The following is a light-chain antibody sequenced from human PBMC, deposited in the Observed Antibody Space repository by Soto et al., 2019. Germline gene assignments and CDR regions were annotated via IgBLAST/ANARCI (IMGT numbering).Light chain of an antibody. J-gene: IGKJ4*01. V-gene: IGKV3-20*01. CDR2: GAS. Sequence: EIVLTQSPGTLSLSPGERATLSCRASQSVSSSFLAWYQQKPGQAPRLLIYGASSRATGIPDRFSGSGSGIDFTLTISRLEHEDVAVYYCQQYGNSPLTFGGGTKVEIK. CDR3: QQYGNSPLT. CDR1: QSVSSSF.